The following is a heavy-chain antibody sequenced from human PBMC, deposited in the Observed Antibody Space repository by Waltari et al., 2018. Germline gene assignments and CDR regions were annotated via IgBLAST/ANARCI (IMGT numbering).Heavy chain of an antibody. J-gene: IGHJ6*02. CDR2: INPSGGST. Sequence: QVQLVQSGAEVKKPGASVKVSCKASGYTFTSYYMHWVRQAPGQGLEWMGIINPSGGSTSYAQKFQGRVTMTRDTSTSTVDMELSSLRSEDTAVYYCARDTGGYSYGFSWDYYYGMDVWGQGTTVTVSS. D-gene: IGHD5-18*01. CDR3: ARDTGGYSYGFSWDYYYGMDV. V-gene: IGHV1-46*01. CDR1: GYTFTSYY.